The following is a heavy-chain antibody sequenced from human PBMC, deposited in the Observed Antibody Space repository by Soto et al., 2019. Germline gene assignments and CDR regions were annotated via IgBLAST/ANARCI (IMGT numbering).Heavy chain of an antibody. Sequence: EVQLLESGGDLIQPGGSLRLSCVASGLTFGSRAMSWVRQSPGEGLEWVSTITDTGGDAKYADSVRGRFAISRDNSKNPLYLLMSALRAEDSAIYFCVRGSKDSYHESRIFDFWGLGTLVTVSS. V-gene: IGHV3-23*01. CDR3: VRGSKDSYHESRIFDF. D-gene: IGHD2-15*01. J-gene: IGHJ4*02. CDR2: ITDTGGDA. CDR1: GLTFGSRA.